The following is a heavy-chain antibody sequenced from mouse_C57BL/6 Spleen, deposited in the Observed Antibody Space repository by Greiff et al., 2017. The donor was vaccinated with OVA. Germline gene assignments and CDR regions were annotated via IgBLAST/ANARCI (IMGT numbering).Heavy chain of an antibody. D-gene: IGHD2-12*01. CDR1: GFTFSDAW. Sequence: EVKLVESGGGLVQPGGSMKLSCAASGFTFSDAWMDWVRQSPETGLEWVAEIRNKANHHATYYAESVQGRFTISRDDSKSSVYLQMNSLRAEDTGNYYCTRKRRWYFDVWGTGTTVTVSS. CDR2: IRNKANHHAT. V-gene: IGHV6-6*01. CDR3: TRKRRWYFDV. J-gene: IGHJ1*03.